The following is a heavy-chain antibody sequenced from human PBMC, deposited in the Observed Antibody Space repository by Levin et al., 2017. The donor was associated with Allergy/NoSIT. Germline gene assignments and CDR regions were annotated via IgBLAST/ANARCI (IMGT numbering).Heavy chain of an antibody. D-gene: IGHD4-23*01. CDR3: ARDYGGNSGWFDP. Sequence: ASVKVSCKASGYTFTSYDINWVRQATGQGLEWLGWMNPNSGDTGYAQKFQGRVTLTRSTSISTAYMELSSLRSEDTAVYYCARDYGGNSGWFDPWGQGTLVTVAS. V-gene: IGHV1-8*01. CDR1: GYTFTSYD. CDR2: MNPNSGDT. J-gene: IGHJ5*02.